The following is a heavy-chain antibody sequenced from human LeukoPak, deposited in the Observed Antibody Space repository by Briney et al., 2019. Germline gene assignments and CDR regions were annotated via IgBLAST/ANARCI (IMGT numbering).Heavy chain of an antibody. CDR2: MSPNSGDT. Sequence: GSVKVSCKASGGTFSSYAINWVRQATGQRPEWMGWMSPNSGDTGYAQKFQDRVTMTRNTSISTAYMELSSLRSGDTAVYYCARGPPNWGYDYWGPGTLVTVSS. CDR1: GGTFSSYA. D-gene: IGHD7-27*01. CDR3: ARGPPNWGYDY. V-gene: IGHV1-8*02. J-gene: IGHJ4*02.